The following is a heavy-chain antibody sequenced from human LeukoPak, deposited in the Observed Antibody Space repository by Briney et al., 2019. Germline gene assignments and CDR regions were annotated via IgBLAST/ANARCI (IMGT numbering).Heavy chain of an antibody. CDR3: ARTSLYGSGSYYSDY. V-gene: IGHV4-4*02. J-gene: IGHJ4*02. CDR1: GGSISSSNW. Sequence: SGTLSLTCAVSGGSISSSNWWSWVRQPPGKGLEWVGEIYHSGSTNYNPSLKSRVTISVDKSKNQFSLKLSSVTAADTAVYYCARTSLYGSGSYYSDYWGQGTLVTVSS. D-gene: IGHD3-10*01. CDR2: IYHSGST.